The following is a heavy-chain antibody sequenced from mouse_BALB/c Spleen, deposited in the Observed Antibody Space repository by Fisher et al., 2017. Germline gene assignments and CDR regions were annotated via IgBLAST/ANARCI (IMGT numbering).Heavy chain of an antibody. J-gene: IGHJ4*01. CDR3: SEDSAVYYCARRGGSHAMDY. Sequence: KFKGKATLTADKSSSTAYMQLSSLTSEDSAVYYCARRGGSHAMDYWGQGTSVTVSS. V-gene: IGHV1-4*01.